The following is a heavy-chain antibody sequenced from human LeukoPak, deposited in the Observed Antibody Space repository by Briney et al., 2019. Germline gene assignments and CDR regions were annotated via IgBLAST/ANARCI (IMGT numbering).Heavy chain of an antibody. D-gene: IGHD2-15*01. V-gene: IGHV3-23*01. J-gene: IGHJ4*02. CDR1: RFTFSSYA. Sequence: GGSLRLSCAASRFTFSSYAMSWVRQAPGKGLEWVSGISGSGGSTYYADSVKGRFTISRDNSKNTLYLQMNSLRAEDTAVYYCAKDGSGCSGGSCYQNFDYWGQGTLVTVSS. CDR3: AKDGSGCSGGSCYQNFDY. CDR2: ISGSGGST.